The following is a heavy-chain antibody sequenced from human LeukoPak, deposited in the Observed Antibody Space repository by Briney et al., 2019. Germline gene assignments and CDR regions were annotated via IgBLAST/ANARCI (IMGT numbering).Heavy chain of an antibody. CDR1: GFTVSSNY. CDR2: IKQDGSEK. D-gene: IGHD3-16*02. J-gene: IGHJ4*02. V-gene: IGHV3-7*01. CDR3: ARVEDDYVWGSYRYSLDY. Sequence: GGSLRLSCAASGFTVSSNYMSWVRQAPGKGLEWVANIKQDGSEKYYVDSVKGRFTISRDNAKNSLYLQMNSLRAEDTAVYYCARVEDDYVWGSYRYSLDYWGQGTLVTVSS.